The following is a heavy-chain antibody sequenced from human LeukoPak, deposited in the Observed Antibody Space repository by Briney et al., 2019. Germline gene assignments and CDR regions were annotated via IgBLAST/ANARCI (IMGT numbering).Heavy chain of an antibody. CDR3: ARLYSSSSGRALDY. J-gene: IGHJ4*02. CDR1: GFTFSRHE. CDR2: ISSSGSNI. Sequence: GGSLRLSCAASGFTFSRHEMNWVRQAPGKGLEWVSYISSSGSNIHYADSVKGRFTISRDNAKNSLFLQMNSLRVEYTAFYYCARLYSSSSGRALDYWGQGTLVTVSS. D-gene: IGHD6-6*01. V-gene: IGHV3-48*03.